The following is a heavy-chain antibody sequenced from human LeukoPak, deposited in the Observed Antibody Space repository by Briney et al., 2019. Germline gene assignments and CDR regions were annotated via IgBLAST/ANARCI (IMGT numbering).Heavy chain of an antibody. CDR3: ARGDTGGYDY. J-gene: IGHJ4*02. Sequence: SKTLSLTCAVYGGSFSGYYWSWIRQPPGKGLEWIGEINHSGSTNYNPSLKSRVTISVDTSKNQFSLKLSSVTAADTAVYYCARGDTGGYDYWGQGTLVTVSS. CDR2: INHSGST. V-gene: IGHV4-34*01. CDR1: GGSFSGYY. D-gene: IGHD5-12*01.